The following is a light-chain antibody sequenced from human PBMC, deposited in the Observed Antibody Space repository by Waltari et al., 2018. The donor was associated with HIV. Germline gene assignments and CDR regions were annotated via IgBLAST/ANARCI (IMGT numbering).Light chain of an antibody. CDR2: KAS. CDR1: QSISSW. J-gene: IGKJ1*01. CDR3: QQYNSYSVT. Sequence: DIQMTQSPSTLSASVGDRVTITCRASQSISSWLAWYQQKPGKAPKLLIYKASSLESGVPSRFSGSGSGTEFILTISSLQPDDLGTYYCQQYNSYSVTFGQGTKVEIK. V-gene: IGKV1-5*03.